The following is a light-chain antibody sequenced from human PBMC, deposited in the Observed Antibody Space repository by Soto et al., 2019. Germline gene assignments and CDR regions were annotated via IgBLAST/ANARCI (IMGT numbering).Light chain of an antibody. CDR1: QSLLYKIRYNY. CDR2: LGS. CDR3: MQTLHTPLT. J-gene: IGKJ4*02. Sequence: MNHSRLSLPVTPGEPASVSCRSGQSLLYKIRYNYLDWYLQKPGQSPQLLIYLGSNRASGVPDRISGSGSGTDFTLKISRVEAEDVGVYYCMQTLHTPLTFGGGTKVDIK. V-gene: IGKV2-28*01.